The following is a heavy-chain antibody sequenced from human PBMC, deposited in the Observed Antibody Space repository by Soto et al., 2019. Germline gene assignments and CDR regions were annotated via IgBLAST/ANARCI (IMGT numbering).Heavy chain of an antibody. CDR1: GFTFSSYG. Sequence: QVQLVESGGGVVQPGRSLRLSCAASGFTFSSYGMHWVRQAPGKGLEWVAVISYDGSNKYYADSVKGRFTISRDNSKNTLYLQMNSLRAEDTAVYYCAKEGDSSGYYYGADYYFDYWGQGTLVTVSS. CDR3: AKEGDSSGYYYGADYYFDY. CDR2: ISYDGSNK. V-gene: IGHV3-30*18. D-gene: IGHD3-22*01. J-gene: IGHJ4*02.